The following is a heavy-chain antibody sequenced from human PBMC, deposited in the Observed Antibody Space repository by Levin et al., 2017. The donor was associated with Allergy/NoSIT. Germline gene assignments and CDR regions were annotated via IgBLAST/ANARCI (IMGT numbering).Heavy chain of an antibody. V-gene: IGHV4-59*13. D-gene: IGHD3-10*01. CDR1: GGSISTYY. J-gene: IGHJ4*02. CDR3: ARTRGIDSGSYPFDY. Sequence: SETLSLTCTVSGGSISTYYWSWIRQPPVKGLEWIGYMDYSGTTNYNPSLKSRVTISIDTSKKQFSLKLTSVTAADTAVYYCARTRGIDSGSYPFDYWGQGTLVTVSS. CDR2: MDYSGTT.